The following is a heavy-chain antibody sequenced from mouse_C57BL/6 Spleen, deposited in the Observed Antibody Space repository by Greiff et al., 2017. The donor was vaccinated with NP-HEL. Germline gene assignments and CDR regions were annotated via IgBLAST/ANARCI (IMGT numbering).Heavy chain of an antibody. J-gene: IGHJ1*03. D-gene: IGHD3-3*01. CDR2: ISSGSSTI. V-gene: IGHV5-17*01. Sequence: DVHLVESGGGLVKPGGSLKLSCAASGFTFSDYGMHWVRQAPEKGLEWVAYISSGSSTIYYADTVKGRFTISRDNAKNTLFLQMTSLRSENAAIYYCARGGRGWYFDVWGTGTTVTVSS. CDR3: ARGGRGWYFDV. CDR1: GFTFSDYG.